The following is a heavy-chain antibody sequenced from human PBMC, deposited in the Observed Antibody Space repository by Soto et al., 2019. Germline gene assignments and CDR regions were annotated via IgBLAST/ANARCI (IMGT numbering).Heavy chain of an antibody. CDR1: GGSVSSGSYY. Sequence: SDTLSLTCTVSGGSVSSGSYYWSWIRQPPGKGLERIGYIYYSGSTNYNPSLKSRVTISVDTSKNQFSLKLSSVTAADTAVYYCARDELIGYNFAYWGQGHLVTVYS. D-gene: IGHD5-18*01. CDR2: IYYSGST. J-gene: IGHJ4*02. V-gene: IGHV4-61*01. CDR3: ARDELIGYNFAY.